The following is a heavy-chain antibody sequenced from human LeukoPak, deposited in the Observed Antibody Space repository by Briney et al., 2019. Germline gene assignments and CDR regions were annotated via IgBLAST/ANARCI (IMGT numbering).Heavy chain of an antibody. CDR1: GFTFGDYA. D-gene: IGHD3-22*01. V-gene: IGHV3-49*03. Sequence: GGSLRLSCTASGFTFGDYAMSWFRQAPGKGLEWVGFIRSKAYGGTIEYAASVKGRISISRDDSESIAYLQMNSLKTEDIAVYYCTRDRRGNYYDNSGYYPPAFQHWGQGTLVTVSS. CDR3: TRDRRGNYYDNSGYYPPAFQH. J-gene: IGHJ1*01. CDR2: IRSKAYGGTI.